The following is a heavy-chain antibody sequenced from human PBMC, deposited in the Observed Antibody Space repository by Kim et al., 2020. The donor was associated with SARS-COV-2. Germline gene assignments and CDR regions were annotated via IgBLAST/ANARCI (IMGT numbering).Heavy chain of an antibody. Sequence: GGSLRLSCATSGFTFSLYSMNWVRQAPGKGLEWVSHISDFSTTTKYADSVKGRFTISRDNTKNSLYLQMNGLRAEDTAVYYCVREHYWAFDISGQGTMVT. D-gene: IGHD2-15*01. V-gene: IGHV3-48*04. CDR2: ISDFSTTT. CDR1: GFTFSLYS. CDR3: VREHYWAFDI. J-gene: IGHJ3*02.